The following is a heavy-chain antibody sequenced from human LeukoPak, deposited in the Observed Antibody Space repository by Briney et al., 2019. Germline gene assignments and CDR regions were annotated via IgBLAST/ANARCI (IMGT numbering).Heavy chain of an antibody. Sequence: GRSLRLSCTASGFTFGDYAMSWFRQAPGKGPEWVSAISGSGGDTYYADSVKGRFTISRDNSKNTLYLQMNSLRAEDTAVYYCAKKGATTGDFDYWGQGTLVTVSS. J-gene: IGHJ4*02. CDR2: ISGSGGDT. D-gene: IGHD1-26*01. V-gene: IGHV3-23*01. CDR1: GFTFGDYA. CDR3: AKKGATTGDFDY.